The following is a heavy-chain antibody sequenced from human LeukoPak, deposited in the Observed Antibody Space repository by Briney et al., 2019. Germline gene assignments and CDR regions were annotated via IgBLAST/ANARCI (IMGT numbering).Heavy chain of an antibody. J-gene: IGHJ4*02. CDR3: AKDGLYYDGSGHVYYFDS. D-gene: IGHD3-22*01. Sequence: GGSLRLSCAASGFTFSRSAMTWVRQGPGTGLEFVASIIYSGGATYYADSVKGRFTISRDNSKNTLYLQMNSLRAEDTALYYCAKDGLYYDGSGHVYYFDSWGQGTLVTVSS. CDR1: GFTFSRSA. V-gene: IGHV3-23*01. CDR2: IIYSGGAT.